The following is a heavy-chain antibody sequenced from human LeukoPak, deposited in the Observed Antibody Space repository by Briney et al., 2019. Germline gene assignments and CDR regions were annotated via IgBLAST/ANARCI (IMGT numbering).Heavy chain of an antibody. Sequence: PSETLSLTCTISGGSISSYYWSWIRQPPGKGLEWIGYIYYSGSTNYNPSLKSRVTISVDTSKNQFSLKLSSVTAADTAVYYCARITGQNPIFDYWGQGTLVTVSS. J-gene: IGHJ4*02. D-gene: IGHD1-14*01. CDR1: GGSISSYY. V-gene: IGHV4-59*01. CDR2: IYYSGST. CDR3: ARITGQNPIFDY.